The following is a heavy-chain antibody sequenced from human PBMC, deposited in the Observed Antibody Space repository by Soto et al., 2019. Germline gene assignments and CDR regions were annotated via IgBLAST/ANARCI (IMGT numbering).Heavy chain of an antibody. Sequence: PGGSLRLSCAASGFTFSSYSMNWVCQAPGKGLEWVSSISSSSSYIYYADSVKGRFTISRDNAKNSLYLQMNSLRAEDTAVYYCARGPTLVSSMVRGVIIGYMDVWGKGTTVTVSS. CDR3: ARGPTLVSSMVRGVIIGYMDV. D-gene: IGHD3-10*01. V-gene: IGHV3-21*01. CDR2: ISSSSSYI. CDR1: GFTFSSYS. J-gene: IGHJ6*03.